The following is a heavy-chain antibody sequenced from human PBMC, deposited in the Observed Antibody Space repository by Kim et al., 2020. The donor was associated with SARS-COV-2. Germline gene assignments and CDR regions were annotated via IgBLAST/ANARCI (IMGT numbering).Heavy chain of an antibody. J-gene: IGHJ4*02. CDR1: GFTFTTSW. CDR3: LRVLEV. CDR2: ISSNGTNT. V-gene: IGHV3-74*01. Sequence: GGSLRLSCAASGFTFTTSWMHWVRQVPGKGLLWVAQISSNGTNTAYADSVKGRFIISSANAKSTLYLQLNSLSAEDTAVYYGLRVLEVWGQGTLVTVSS.